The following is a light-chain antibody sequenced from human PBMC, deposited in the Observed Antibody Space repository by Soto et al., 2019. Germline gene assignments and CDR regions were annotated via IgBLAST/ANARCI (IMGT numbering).Light chain of an antibody. CDR3: QKYNGAPWT. V-gene: IGKV1-27*01. CDR2: AAS. Sequence: DIQMTQSPSSLSASVGDRVSITCRASQGITNYLAWYQQKAGKAPKLLIYAASTLQSGVPSRFSGSGSGTDFSLTISSLQSEDVATYYCQKYNGAPWTFGQGTKVEIK. J-gene: IGKJ1*01. CDR1: QGITNY.